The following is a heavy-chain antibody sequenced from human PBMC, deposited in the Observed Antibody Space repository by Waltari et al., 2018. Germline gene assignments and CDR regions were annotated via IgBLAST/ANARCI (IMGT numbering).Heavy chain of an antibody. V-gene: IGHV3-23*01. CDR3: VKVGDSGYAYAYYDH. CDR1: GCTFSSYA. J-gene: IGHJ4*02. D-gene: IGHD5-12*01. CDR2: ITGSGGST. Sequence: EVQVLESGGGLVQPGGSLRLSCAASGCTFSSYAMPWVRQPPGKGLEWVSGITGSGGSTYYADSVKGRFTISRDNSKNTLYLQMNSLRAEDTAVYYCVKVGDSGYAYAYYDHWGQGTLVTVSS.